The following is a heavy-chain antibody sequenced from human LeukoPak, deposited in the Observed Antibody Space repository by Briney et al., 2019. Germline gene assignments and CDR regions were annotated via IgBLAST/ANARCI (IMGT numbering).Heavy chain of an antibody. CDR2: VNPNSGGT. Sequence: ASVEVSCKASGYTFTGYYMHWVRQAPGQGLEWMGWVNPNSGGTNYAQKFQGRVTMTRDTSISTAYMELSRLRSDDTAVYYCARGTIFGALIDYWGQGTLVTVSS. CDR3: ARGTIFGALIDY. CDR1: GYTFTGYY. J-gene: IGHJ4*02. D-gene: IGHD3-3*01. V-gene: IGHV1-2*02.